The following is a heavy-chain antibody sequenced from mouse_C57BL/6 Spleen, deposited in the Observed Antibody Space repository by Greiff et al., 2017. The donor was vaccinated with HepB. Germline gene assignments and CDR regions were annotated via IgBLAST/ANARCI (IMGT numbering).Heavy chain of an antibody. J-gene: IGHJ1*03. CDR1: GYAFSSSW. Sequence: VQLQQSGPELVKPGASVKISCKASGYAFSSSWMNWVKQRPGKGLEWIGRIYPGDGDTNYNGKFKGKATLTADKSSSTAYMQLSSLTSEDSAVYFCARPPTVVAHWYFDVWGTGTTVTVSS. CDR3: ARPPTVVAHWYFDV. D-gene: IGHD1-1*01. V-gene: IGHV1-82*01. CDR2: IYPGDGDT.